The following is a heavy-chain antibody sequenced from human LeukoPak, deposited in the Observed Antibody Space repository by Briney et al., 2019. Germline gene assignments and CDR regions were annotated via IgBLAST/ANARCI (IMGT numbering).Heavy chain of an antibody. CDR2: ISYSGST. D-gene: IGHD6-13*01. CDR1: GGSISSSSYY. J-gene: IGHJ4*02. CDR3: ARPSSSSWYAYYFDY. Sequence: SETLSLTCTVSGGSISSSSYYWGWIRQPPGKGLEWVGTISYSGSTYYNPSLKSRVTISVDRSKKQFSLKLSSVTAADAAVYYCARPSSSSWYAYYFDYWGQGSLVIVSS. V-gene: IGHV4-39*07.